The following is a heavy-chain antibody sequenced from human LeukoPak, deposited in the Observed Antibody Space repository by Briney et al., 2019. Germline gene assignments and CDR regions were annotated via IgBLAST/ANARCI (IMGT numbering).Heavy chain of an antibody. D-gene: IGHD3-22*01. CDR3: AKRGVVIRVILVGFHKEAYYFDS. J-gene: IGHJ4*02. CDR1: GITLSNYG. V-gene: IGHV3-23*01. Sequence: GGSLRLSCAVSGITLSNYGVSWVRQAPGKGLEWVAGISDSGGRTNYADSVKDRFTISRDNPKNTLYLQMNSLRAEDTAVYFCAKRGVVIRVILVGFHKEAYYFDSWGQGALVTVSS. CDR2: ISDSGGRT.